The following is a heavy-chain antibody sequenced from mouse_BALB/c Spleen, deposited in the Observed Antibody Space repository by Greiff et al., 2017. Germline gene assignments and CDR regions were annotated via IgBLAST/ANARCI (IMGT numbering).Heavy chain of an antibody. CDR3: ARQSLSLPPYFDV. J-gene: IGHJ1*01. D-gene: IGHD6-2*01. Sequence: EVMLVESGGGLVKPGGSLKLSCAASGFTFSSYAMSWVRQTPEKRLEWVATISSGGSYTYYPDSVKGRFTISRDNAKNTLYLHMSSLRSEDTAMYYCARQSLSLPPYFDVWGAGTTVTVSS. CDR2: ISSGGSYT. V-gene: IGHV5-9-3*01. CDR1: GFTFSSYA.